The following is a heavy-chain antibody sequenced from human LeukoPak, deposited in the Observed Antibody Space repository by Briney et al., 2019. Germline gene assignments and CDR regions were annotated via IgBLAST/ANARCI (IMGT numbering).Heavy chain of an antibody. J-gene: IGHJ4*02. D-gene: IGHD4-17*01. V-gene: IGHV1-18*01. CDR1: GGTFSRYA. CDR2: ISAYNGNT. Sequence: ASVKVSCKASGGTFSRYAISWVRQAPGQGLEWMGWISAYNGNTNYAQKLQGRVTMTTDTSTSTAYMELRSLRSDDTAVYYCARGYGDPHASDYWGQGTLVTVSS. CDR3: ARGYGDPHASDY.